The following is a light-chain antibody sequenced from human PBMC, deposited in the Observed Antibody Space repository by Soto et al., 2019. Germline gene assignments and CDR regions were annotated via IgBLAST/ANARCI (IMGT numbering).Light chain of an antibody. CDR2: AAS. Sequence: DIQMTQSPSSLSASVGDRVTITCRASQSISSYLHWYQQKPGKAPKLLIYAASSLQSGVPSRFSGSGSGTGFTLTISSLQPEDFATYYCQRSFSTPLTFGGGTKVRSN. V-gene: IGKV1-39*01. CDR1: QSISSY. J-gene: IGKJ4*01. CDR3: QRSFSTPLT.